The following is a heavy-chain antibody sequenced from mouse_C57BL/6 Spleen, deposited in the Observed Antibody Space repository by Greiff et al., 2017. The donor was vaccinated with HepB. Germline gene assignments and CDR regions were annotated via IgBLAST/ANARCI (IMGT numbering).Heavy chain of an antibody. V-gene: IGHV1-9*01. J-gene: IGHJ2*01. CDR2: ILPGSCST. CDR1: GYTFTGYW. CDR3: AREGTVVDY. D-gene: IGHD1-1*01. Sequence: VQLVESGAELMKPGASVKLSCKATGYTFTGYWIEWVKQRPGHGLEWIGEILPGSCSTNYNEKFKGKATFTADTSSNTAYMQLSSLTTEDSAIYYCAREGTVVDYWGQGTTLTVSS.